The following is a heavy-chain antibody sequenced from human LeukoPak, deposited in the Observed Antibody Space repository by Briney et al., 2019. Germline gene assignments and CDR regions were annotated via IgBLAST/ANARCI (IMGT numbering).Heavy chain of an antibody. CDR1: GFTFSSYG. CDR3: AELGITMIGGV. D-gene: IGHD3-10*02. V-gene: IGHV3-23*01. Sequence: GGSLRLSCAASGFTFSSYGMSWVRQAPGKGLEWVSAISGSGSTTYYADSVKGRFTISRDNSKNTLFLQMNSLTAEDTAVYYCAELGITMIGGVWGKGTTVTISS. CDR2: ISGSGSTT. J-gene: IGHJ6*04.